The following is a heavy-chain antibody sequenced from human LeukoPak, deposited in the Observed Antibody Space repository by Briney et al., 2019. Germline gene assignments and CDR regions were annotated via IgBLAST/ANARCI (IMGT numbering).Heavy chain of an antibody. CDR1: GGTFSSYA. D-gene: IGHD2-15*01. J-gene: IGHJ4*02. V-gene: IGHV1-69*05. Sequence: SVKVSCKASGGTFSSYAISWVRQAPGQGLEWMGGIIPIFGTANYAQKLQGRVTMTTDTSTSTAYMELRSLRSDDTAVYYCARDNRVVAATRIDYWGQGTLVTVSS. CDR2: IIPIFGTA. CDR3: ARDNRVVAATRIDY.